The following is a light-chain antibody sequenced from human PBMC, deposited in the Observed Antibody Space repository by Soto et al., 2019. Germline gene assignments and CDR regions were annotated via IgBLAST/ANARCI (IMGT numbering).Light chain of an antibody. V-gene: IGKV1-12*01. J-gene: IGKJ3*01. CDR1: QGISSW. CDR3: QQANSFPRT. CDR2: AAS. Sequence: DIQMTQSPATLSASVGDRVTITWRTTQGISSWLAWYQQKPGKAPNLLICAASSLQSGVPSRFSGSGAGTDFTLTINNLQPEDFATYYCQQANSFPRTFGPGTKVDIK.